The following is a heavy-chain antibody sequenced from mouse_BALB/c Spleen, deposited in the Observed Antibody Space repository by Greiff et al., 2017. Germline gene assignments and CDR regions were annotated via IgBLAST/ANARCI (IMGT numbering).Heavy chain of an antibody. J-gene: IGHJ2*01. V-gene: IGHV1-20*02. Sequence: LVESGPELVKPGASVKISCKASGYSFTGYFMNWVMQSHGKSLEWIGRINPYNGDTFYNQKFKGKATLTVDKSSSTAHMELRSLASEDSAVYYCARRGGGYYFDYWGQGTTLTVSS. CDR1: GYSFTGYF. D-gene: IGHD1-1*02. CDR2: INPYNGDT. CDR3: ARRGGGYYFDY.